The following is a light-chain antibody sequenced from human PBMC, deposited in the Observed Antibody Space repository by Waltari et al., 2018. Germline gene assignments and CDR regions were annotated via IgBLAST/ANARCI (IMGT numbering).Light chain of an antibody. Sequence: QSALTQPRSVSGSPGQSVTISCSGTSSVIGNYNFVSWYQQHPGNAPKLLIYDVVKRPSGVPDRFSGSKSGNTASLTISGLQTEDEGDYYCCSYAGSYTFVFGGGTQLTVL. J-gene: IGLJ7*01. CDR3: CSYAGSYTFV. V-gene: IGLV2-11*01. CDR1: SSVIGNYNF. CDR2: DVV.